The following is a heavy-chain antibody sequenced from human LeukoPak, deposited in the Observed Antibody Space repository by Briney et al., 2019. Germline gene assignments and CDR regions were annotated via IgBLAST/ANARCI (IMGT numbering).Heavy chain of an antibody. CDR2: IYYIGST. D-gene: IGHD3-10*01. J-gene: IGHJ4*02. CDR1: GGSISGGTYY. CDR3: ARLLPWSGETKYSFDY. Sequence: PSETLSLTCTVSGGSISGGTYYWAWVRQAPGKGLEWIGHIYYIGSTYYNPSLTSRVTISVDTSNNQFSLKLTSVTAADTAIYYCARLLPWSGETKYSFDYWGQGALVTVSS. V-gene: IGHV4-39*07.